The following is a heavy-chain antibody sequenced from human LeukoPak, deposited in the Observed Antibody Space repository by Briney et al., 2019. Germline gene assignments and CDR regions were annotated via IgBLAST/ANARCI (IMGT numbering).Heavy chain of an antibody. J-gene: IGHJ4*02. V-gene: IGHV1-46*01. CDR3: ARVGGDYVESDY. CDR1: GYTFTGYY. D-gene: IGHD4-17*01. CDR2: INPSGGST. Sequence: ASVKVSCKASGYTFTGYYMHWVRQAPGQGLEWMGIINPSGGSTSYAQKFQGRVTMTRDTSTSTVYMELSSLRSEDTAVYYCARVGGDYVESDYWGQGTLVTVSS.